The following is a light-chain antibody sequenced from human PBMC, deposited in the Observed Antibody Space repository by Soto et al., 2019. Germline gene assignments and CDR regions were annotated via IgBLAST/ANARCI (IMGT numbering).Light chain of an antibody. V-gene: IGLV2-14*01. Sequence: QSALTQPASVSGSPGQSITISCTGTSSDAGGYYYVSWYQHHPGKAPKLIIYEVTNRPSGVSYRFSGSKSGNPASLIISGLQAEDEADYYCSSYTSSSAPHVVFGGGTKLTVL. CDR3: SSYTSSSAPHVV. CDR2: EVT. J-gene: IGLJ2*01. CDR1: SSDAGGYYY.